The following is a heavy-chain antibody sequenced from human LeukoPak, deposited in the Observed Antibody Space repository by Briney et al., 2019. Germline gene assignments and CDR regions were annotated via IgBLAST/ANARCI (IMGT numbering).Heavy chain of an antibody. J-gene: IGHJ1*01. Sequence: SETLSLTCAVSGGSISSGGYSWSWIRQPPGKGLEWIGYIYHSGSTYYNPSLKSRVTISVDRSKNQFPLKLSSVTAADTAVYYCARGTYYYDSSGQGEYFQHWGQGTLVTVSS. CDR3: ARGTYYYDSSGQGEYFQH. CDR2: IYHSGST. CDR1: GGSISSGGYS. V-gene: IGHV4-30-2*01. D-gene: IGHD3-22*01.